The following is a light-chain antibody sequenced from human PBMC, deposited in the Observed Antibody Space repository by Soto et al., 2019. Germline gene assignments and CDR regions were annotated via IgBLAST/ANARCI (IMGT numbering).Light chain of an antibody. CDR2: GVT. J-gene: IGLJ1*01. Sequence: QSALTQPTSVSGSPGQSITISCTGNHNDIGTYDYVSWYQQHPGRAPRLLIYGVTTRPSGISDRFSGSKSGLTASLTISGLQPEDEADYYCSSFTSDRIYVFGPGTKLTVL. CDR1: HNDIGTYDY. V-gene: IGLV2-14*03. CDR3: SSFTSDRIYV.